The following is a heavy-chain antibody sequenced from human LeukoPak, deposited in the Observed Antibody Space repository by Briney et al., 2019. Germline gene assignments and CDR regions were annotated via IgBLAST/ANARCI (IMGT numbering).Heavy chain of an antibody. CDR3: ARVVVPAAIRAYYYYYMDV. Sequence: ASVKVSCKASGYTFTSYGISWVRQAPGQGLEWMGWINPNSGGTNYAQKFQGRVTMTRDTSISTAYMELSRLRSDDTAVYYCARVVVPAAIRAYYYYYMDVWGKGTTVTVSS. CDR2: INPNSGGT. V-gene: IGHV1-2*02. CDR1: GYTFTSYG. D-gene: IGHD2-2*01. J-gene: IGHJ6*03.